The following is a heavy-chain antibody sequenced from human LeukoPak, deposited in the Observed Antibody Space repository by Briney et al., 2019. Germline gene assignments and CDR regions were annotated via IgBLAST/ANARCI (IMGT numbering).Heavy chain of an antibody. Sequence: PSETLSLTCTVSGGSISSYYWSWIRQPPGKGLEWIGYIYYSGSTNYNPSLKSRVTISVDTSKNQFSLKLSSVTAADTAVYYCARGRFRRANWFDPWGQGTLVTVSS. CDR1: GGSISSYY. CDR2: IYYSGST. CDR3: ARGRFRRANWFDP. D-gene: IGHD1-26*01. V-gene: IGHV4-59*12. J-gene: IGHJ5*02.